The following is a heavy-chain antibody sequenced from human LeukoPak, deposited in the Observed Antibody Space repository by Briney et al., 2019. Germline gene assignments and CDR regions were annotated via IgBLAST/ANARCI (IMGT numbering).Heavy chain of an antibody. J-gene: IGHJ4*02. D-gene: IGHD2-21*02. CDR2: IIPIIRKA. CDR3: AATLTGDYYFDY. Sequence: SVKVSCKASGGTFSTYSISWVRQAPGQGLEWMGGIIPIIRKANYAQKFQGRVTITTDESTSTAYMELSSLRSEDTAVYYCAATLTGDYYFDYWGQGTLVTVSS. V-gene: IGHV1-69*16. CDR1: GGTFSTYS.